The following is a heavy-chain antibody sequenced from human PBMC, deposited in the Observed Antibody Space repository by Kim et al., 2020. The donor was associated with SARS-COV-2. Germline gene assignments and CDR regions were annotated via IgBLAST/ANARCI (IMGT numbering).Heavy chain of an antibody. CDR2: ISYDGSNK. V-gene: IGHV3-30*18. CDR1: GFTFSSYG. D-gene: IGHD3-16*02. J-gene: IGHJ4*02. Sequence: GGSLRLSCAASGFTFSSYGMHWVRQAPGKGLEWVAVISYDGSNKYYADSVKGRFTISRDNSKNTLYLQMNSLRAEDTAVYYCAKGWGGMITFGGVIVIPPIDYWGQGTLVTVSS. CDR3: AKGWGGMITFGGVIVIPPIDY.